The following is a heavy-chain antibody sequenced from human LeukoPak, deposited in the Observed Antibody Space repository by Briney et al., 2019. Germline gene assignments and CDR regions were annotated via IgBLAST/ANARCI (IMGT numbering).Heavy chain of an antibody. V-gene: IGHV4-61*02. CDR1: GGSISSGSYY. J-gene: IGHJ6*04. CDR2: IYTSGST. D-gene: IGHD2-2*02. Sequence: SQTLSLTCTVSGGSISSGSYYWSWIRQPAGKGLEWIGRIYTSGSTNYNPSLKSRVTISVDTSKNQFSLKLSSVTAADTAVYYCARVLVSEGYCSSTSCYTLYYGMDVWGKGTTVTVSS. CDR3: ARVLVSEGYCSSTSCYTLYYGMDV.